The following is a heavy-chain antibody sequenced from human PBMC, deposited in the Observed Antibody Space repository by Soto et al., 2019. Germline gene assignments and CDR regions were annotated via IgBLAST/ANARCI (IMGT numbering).Heavy chain of an antibody. D-gene: IGHD3-3*01. CDR1: GGSFSGYY. V-gene: IGHV4-34*01. CDR2: INHSGST. CDR3: ARKYSDFWSGRTYYYYYGMDV. J-gene: IGHJ6*02. Sequence: SETLSLTCAVYGGSFSGYYWSWIRQPPGKGLEWIGEINHSGSTNYNPSLKSRVTISVDTSKNQFSLKLSSVTAADTAVYYCARKYSDFWSGRTYYYYYGMDVWGQGTTVTVS.